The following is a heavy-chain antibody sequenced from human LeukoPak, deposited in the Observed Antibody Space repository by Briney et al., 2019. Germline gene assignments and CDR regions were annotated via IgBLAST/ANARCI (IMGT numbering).Heavy chain of an antibody. CDR2: IGYDGSNK. CDR1: GFTFSSYG. D-gene: IGHD6-13*01. J-gene: IGHJ6*04. V-gene: IGHV3-33*01. CDR3: ARALISSSWRTWATYYYYGMDV. Sequence: GRSLRLSCAASGFTFSSYGMHWVRQAPGKGLEWVAVIGYDGSNKYYADSVKGRFTISRDNSKNTLYLQMNSLRAEDTAVYYCARALISSSWRTWATYYYYGMDVWGKGTTVTVSS.